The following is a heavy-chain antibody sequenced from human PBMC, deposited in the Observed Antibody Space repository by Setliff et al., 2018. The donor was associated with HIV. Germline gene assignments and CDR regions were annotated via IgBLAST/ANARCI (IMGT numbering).Heavy chain of an antibody. CDR2: INTYTANP. D-gene: IGHD3-10*01. J-gene: IGHJ3*02. CDR3: ARDRGVRGANDAFNI. CDR1: GYTFTSYA. V-gene: IGHV7-4-1*02. Sequence: GASVKVSCKAFGYTFTSYALNWVRQAPGQGLEWMGWINTYTANPMYAQGFTGRFVFSLDTSVRTAYLQISSLKAEDTALYYCARDRGVRGANDAFNIWGLGTMATVSS.